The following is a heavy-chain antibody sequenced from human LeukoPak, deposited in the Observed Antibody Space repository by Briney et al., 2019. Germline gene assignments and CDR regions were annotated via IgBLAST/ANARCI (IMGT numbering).Heavy chain of an antibody. D-gene: IGHD2-21*02. Sequence: SETLSLTCAVYGGSFSGYNWSWIRQSPGKGLEWIAEINHSGITYYNPSLKSRVTISVDTSKNQFSLKLNSVTAADTAVYYCARGQTSVVTAIPYYFDYWGRGTLVTVSS. CDR1: GGSFSGYN. J-gene: IGHJ4*02. V-gene: IGHV4-34*01. CDR3: ARGQTSVVTAIPYYFDY. CDR2: INHSGIT.